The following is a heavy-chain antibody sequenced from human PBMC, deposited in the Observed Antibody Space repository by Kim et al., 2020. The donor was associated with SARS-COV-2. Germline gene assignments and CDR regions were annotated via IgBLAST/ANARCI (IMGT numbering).Heavy chain of an antibody. D-gene: IGHD6-13*01. CDR1: GFTFSDYS. V-gene: IGHV3-21*01. Sequence: GGSLRLSCPASGFTFSDYSMNWVRQAPGKGLEWVSSISSGSSYRYYADSVKGRFTISRDNAKNSLYLQMNSLRAEDTAVYYCARGPQRIAAALYWFDPWGQGTLVTVSS. CDR3: ARGPQRIAAALYWFDP. J-gene: IGHJ5*02. CDR2: ISSGSSYR.